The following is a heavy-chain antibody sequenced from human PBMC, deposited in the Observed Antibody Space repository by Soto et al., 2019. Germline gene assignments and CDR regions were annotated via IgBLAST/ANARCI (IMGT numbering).Heavy chain of an antibody. V-gene: IGHV3-15*01. CDR3: ATDISMIYCSSGNCPPFDF. Sequence: PGGSLRLSCAASGFTFSNAWMSWVRQAPGKGLEWVGRSKSKTDGGTTDYAAPVKGRFTISRDDSKNTLYLQMNSLKTEDAAVYYCATDISMIYCSSGNCPPFDFWGQGTLVTVSS. CDR1: GFTFSNAW. CDR2: SKSKTDGGTT. D-gene: IGHD2-15*01. J-gene: IGHJ4*02.